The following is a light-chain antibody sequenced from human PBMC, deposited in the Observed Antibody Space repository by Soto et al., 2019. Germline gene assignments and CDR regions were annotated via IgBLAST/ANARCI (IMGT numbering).Light chain of an antibody. Sequence: EIVLTQSPATLSLSPGDRATLSCRASQSVSSYFAWYQQKPGQAPRLLIYDTSNRATGIPARFSGSGSGTDFTLTISSLEPEDFAVYYCQQRADWPLTFGQRTRVEIK. CDR1: QSVSSY. CDR3: QQRADWPLT. V-gene: IGKV3-11*01. J-gene: IGKJ1*01. CDR2: DTS.